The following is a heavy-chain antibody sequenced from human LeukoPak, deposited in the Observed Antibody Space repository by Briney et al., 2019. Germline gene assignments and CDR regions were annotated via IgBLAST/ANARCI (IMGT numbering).Heavy chain of an antibody. J-gene: IGHJ4*02. V-gene: IGHV3-11*01. CDR1: GLTFSDYY. D-gene: IGHD5-18*01. Sequence: GESLRLSCAASGLTFSDYYMSWIRQAPGKGLEWVSYIGSTTNTISYADSVKGRLTTSRDNAKTSLYLQMNSLRAEDTALYYCAKDYTALVRGPDYWGPGTLVTVSS. CDR3: AKDYTALVRGPDY. CDR2: IGSTTNTI.